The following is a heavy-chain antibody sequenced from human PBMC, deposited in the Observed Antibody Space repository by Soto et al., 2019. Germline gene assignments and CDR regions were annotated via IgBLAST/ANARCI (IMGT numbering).Heavy chain of an antibody. CDR3: ARSNRLTLSFDS. D-gene: IGHD4-4*01. J-gene: IGHJ4*02. Sequence: PSETLSLTCAVYGGSFSGYYWSWIRQPPGKGLEWIGEINHSGSTNYNPSLKSRVTISVDTSKNQFSLKLSSVTAADTAVYYCARSNRLTLSFDSWGQGTLVTVSS. CDR2: INHSGST. CDR1: GGSFSGYY. V-gene: IGHV4-34*01.